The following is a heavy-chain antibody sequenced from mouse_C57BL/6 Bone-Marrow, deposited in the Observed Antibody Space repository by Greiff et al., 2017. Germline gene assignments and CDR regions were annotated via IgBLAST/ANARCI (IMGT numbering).Heavy chain of an antibody. Sequence: EVKLVESGGGLVQPGGSMKLSCVASGFTFSNYWMNWVRQSPEKGLEWVAQIRLKSDNYATHYAESVKGRFTISRDDSKSSVYLQMNNLRAEDTGIYYCTGRTTVVAPWGYWGQGTTLTVSS. CDR2: IRLKSDNYAT. V-gene: IGHV6-3*01. D-gene: IGHD1-1*01. CDR3: TGRTTVVAPWGY. CDR1: GFTFSNYW. J-gene: IGHJ2*01.